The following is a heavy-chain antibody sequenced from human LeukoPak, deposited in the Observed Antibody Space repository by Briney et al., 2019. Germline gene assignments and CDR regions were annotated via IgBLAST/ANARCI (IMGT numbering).Heavy chain of an antibody. J-gene: IGHJ4*02. CDR2: IYTSGST. CDR1: GGSISSYY. V-gene: IGHV4-4*07. Sequence: SETLSLTCTVSGGSISSYYWSWIRQPAGKGLEWIGRIYTSGSTNYNPSLKSRVTMSVDTSKNQFSPKLSSVTAADTAVYYCAREVFGSAYYYDSSGYPYFDYWGQGTLVTVSS. D-gene: IGHD3-22*01. CDR3: AREVFGSAYYYDSSGYPYFDY.